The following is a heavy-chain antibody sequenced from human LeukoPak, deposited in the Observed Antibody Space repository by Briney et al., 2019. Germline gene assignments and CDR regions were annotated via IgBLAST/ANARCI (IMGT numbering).Heavy chain of an antibody. CDR3: ARDGGGYSYGYDY. CDR1: GFTVSSNY. CDR2: IYSGGST. Sequence: GGSLRLSCAASGFTVSSNYMSWVRQAPGKGLEWVSVIYSGGSTYYAGSVKGRFTISRDNSKNTLYLQMNSLRAEDTAVYYCARDGGGYSYGYDYWGQGTLVTVSS. D-gene: IGHD5-18*01. V-gene: IGHV3-66*01. J-gene: IGHJ4*02.